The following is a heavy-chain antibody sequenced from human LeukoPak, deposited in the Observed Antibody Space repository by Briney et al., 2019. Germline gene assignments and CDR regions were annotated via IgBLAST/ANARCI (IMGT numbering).Heavy chain of an antibody. J-gene: IGHJ6*02. D-gene: IGHD4-23*01. Sequence: SQTLSLTCTVSGGSISSGSYYWSWIRQPAGKGLEWIGRIYTSGSTNYNPSLKSRVTISVDTSKNQFSLKLSSVTAADTAVYYCARKVYYGGNSYRNYYYGMDVWGQGTTVTVSS. V-gene: IGHV4-61*02. CDR2: IYTSGST. CDR3: ARKVYYGGNSYRNYYYGMDV. CDR1: GGSISSGSYY.